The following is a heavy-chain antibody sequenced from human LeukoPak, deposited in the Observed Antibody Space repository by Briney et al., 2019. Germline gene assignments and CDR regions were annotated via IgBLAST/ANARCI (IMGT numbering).Heavy chain of an antibody. CDR1: GGSISSYY. CDR2: IYYSGST. CDR3: ARQDGGGWYSYFDY. J-gene: IGHJ4*02. D-gene: IGHD6-19*01. V-gene: IGHV4-59*08. Sequence: PSETLSLTCTVSGGSISSYYWSWIRQPPGKGLEWIGYIYYSGSTNYNPSLKSRVTISVDTSKNQFSLKLSSVTAADTAVYYCARQDGGGWYSYFDYWGQGTLVTVSS.